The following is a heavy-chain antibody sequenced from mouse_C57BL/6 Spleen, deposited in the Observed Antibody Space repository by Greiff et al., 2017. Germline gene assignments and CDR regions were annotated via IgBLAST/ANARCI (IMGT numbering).Heavy chain of an antibody. CDR3: ATSSGHFDY. CDR2: ISSGSSTI. CDR1: GFTFSDYG. D-gene: IGHD3-2*02. V-gene: IGHV5-17*01. Sequence: EVQLVESGGGLVKPGGSLKLSCAASGFTFSDYGMHWVRQAPEKGLEWVAYISSGSSTIYYADTVKGRFTISRDNAKNTLFLQMTSLRSEDTAMYYCATSSGHFDYWGQGTTLTVSS. J-gene: IGHJ2*01.